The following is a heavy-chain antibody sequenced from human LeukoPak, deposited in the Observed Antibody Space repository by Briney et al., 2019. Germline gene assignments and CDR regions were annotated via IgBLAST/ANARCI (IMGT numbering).Heavy chain of an antibody. V-gene: IGHV3-7*03. CDR2: IKQDGSEK. J-gene: IGHJ3*02. D-gene: IGHD1-26*01. Sequence: GGSLRLSCAASGFTFSSYRMSWVRQAPGKGLEWVANIKQDGSEKYYVDSVKGRFTISRDNAKNSLYLQMNSLRAEDTAVYYCARGPGRAFDIWGQGTMVTVSS. CDR1: GFTFSSYR. CDR3: ARGPGRAFDI.